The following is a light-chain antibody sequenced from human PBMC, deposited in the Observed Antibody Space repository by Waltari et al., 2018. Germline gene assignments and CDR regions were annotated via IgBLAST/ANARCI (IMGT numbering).Light chain of an antibody. Sequence: DIVVTQSPLSLPVTPGEPASLSCRSSQSLLHSNGFNYLDWYLQKPGQSPQILIYLGSNRASGVPDRFSGSGSGTDFTLKISRVGAEDVGVYYCMQSLRALWTFGQGTKVEIK. V-gene: IGKV2-28*01. CDR1: QSLLHSNGFNY. CDR3: MQSLRALWT. J-gene: IGKJ1*01. CDR2: LGS.